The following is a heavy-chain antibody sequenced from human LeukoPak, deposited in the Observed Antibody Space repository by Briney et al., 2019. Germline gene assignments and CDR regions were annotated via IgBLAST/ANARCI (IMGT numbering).Heavy chain of an antibody. CDR2: ISSSSSYI. Sequence: GGSLRLSCAASGFTFSSYSMNWVRQAPGKGLEWVSSISSSSSYIHYADSVKGRFTISRDNAKNSLYLQMNSLRAEDTAVYYCARAVVPAAIPVSDYWGQGTLVTVSS. CDR1: GFTFSSYS. V-gene: IGHV3-21*01. J-gene: IGHJ4*02. CDR3: ARAVVPAAIPVSDY. D-gene: IGHD2-2*01.